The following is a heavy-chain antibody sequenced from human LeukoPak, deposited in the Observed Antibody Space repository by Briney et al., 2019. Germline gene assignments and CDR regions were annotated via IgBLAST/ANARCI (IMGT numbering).Heavy chain of an antibody. CDR3: ATEVNGYSYGPKFDY. CDR2: ISAYNGNT. D-gene: IGHD5-18*01. J-gene: IGHJ4*02. Sequence: ASVKVSCKASGYTFTSYGISWVRQAPGQGLEWMGWISAYNGNTNYAQKLQGRVTMTEDTSTDTAYMELSSLRSEDTAVYYCATEVNGYSYGPKFDYWGQGTLVTVSS. V-gene: IGHV1-18*01. CDR1: GYTFTSYG.